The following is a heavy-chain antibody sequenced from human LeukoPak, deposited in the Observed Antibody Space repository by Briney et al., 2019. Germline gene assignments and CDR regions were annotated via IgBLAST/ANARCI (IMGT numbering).Heavy chain of an antibody. Sequence: GGSLRLSCAASGFTFSSYWMSWVRQAPGKGLEWVANIKQDGSEKYYVDSVRGRFTISRDNAKNTLYLQMNTLRVEDTAVYYCTRDLMDYDVSTGLHHYYMDVWGQGTTVTVSS. CDR1: GFTFSSYW. V-gene: IGHV3-7*01. CDR2: IKQDGSEK. J-gene: IGHJ6*02. D-gene: IGHD3-9*01. CDR3: TRDLMDYDVSTGLHHYYMDV.